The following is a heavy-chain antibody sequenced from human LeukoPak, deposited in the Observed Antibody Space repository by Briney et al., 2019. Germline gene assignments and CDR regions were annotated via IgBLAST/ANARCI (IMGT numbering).Heavy chain of an antibody. J-gene: IGHJ4*02. V-gene: IGHV6-1*01. CDR1: GDSVSTNRAG. D-gene: IGHD5-24*01. Sequence: SQTLSLTCAISGDSVSTNRAGWNWIRQSPSRGLEWLGRTYYSSSWYNDYAVSVKSRLSISADTSKNQFSLLLSPVTPDDTAVYFCARGWLQSGFDYWGQGTLVTVSS. CDR2: TYYSSSWYN. CDR3: ARGWLQSGFDY.